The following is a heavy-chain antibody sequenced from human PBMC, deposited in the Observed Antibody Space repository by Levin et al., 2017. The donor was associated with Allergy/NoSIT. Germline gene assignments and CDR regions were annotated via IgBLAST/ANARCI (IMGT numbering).Heavy chain of an antibody. J-gene: IGHJ4*02. CDR3: TPSRGGIVATALEY. CDR2: IRSKANSYAT. Sequence: GESLKISCAASGFTFSGSAMHWVRQASGKGLEWVGRIRSKANSYATAYAASVKGRFTISRDDSKNTAYLQMNSLKTEDTTVYYCTPSRGGIVATALEYWGQGTLVTVAS. CDR1: GFTFSGSA. V-gene: IGHV3-73*01. D-gene: IGHD5-12*01.